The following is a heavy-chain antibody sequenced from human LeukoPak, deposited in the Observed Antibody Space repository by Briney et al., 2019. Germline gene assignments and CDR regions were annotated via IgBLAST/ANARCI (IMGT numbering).Heavy chain of an antibody. CDR2: IYYSGST. D-gene: IGHD3-16*01. V-gene: IGHV4-59*01. Sequence: SETLSLTCTVSGVSTSSYYWSWIRQPPGKGLEWIGYIYYSGSTNYNPSLKSRVTISVDTSKNQFSLKLSSVTAADTAVYYCARVEWGVVNWFDPWGQGTLVTVSS. CDR3: ARVEWGVVNWFDP. CDR1: GVSTSSYY. J-gene: IGHJ5*02.